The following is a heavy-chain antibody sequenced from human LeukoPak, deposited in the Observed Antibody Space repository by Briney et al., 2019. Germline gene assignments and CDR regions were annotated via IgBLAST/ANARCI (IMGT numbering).Heavy chain of an antibody. V-gene: IGHV1-2*02. CDR1: GYTFTVYY. D-gene: IGHD4-17*01. J-gene: IGHJ5*02. CDR2: INPNSGGT. Sequence: GASVKVSFKASGYTFTVYYMHWVRQAPGQGLELMGWINPNSGGTNYAQKFQGRVTMTRDTSISTAYMELSRLRSDDTAVYYCASHTTTVTTSWFDPWGQGTLVTVSS. CDR3: ASHTTTVTTSWFDP.